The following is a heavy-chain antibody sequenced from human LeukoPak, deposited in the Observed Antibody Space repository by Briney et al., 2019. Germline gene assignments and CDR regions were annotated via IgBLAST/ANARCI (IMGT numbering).Heavy chain of an antibody. CDR3: ARPKKGYYDSSGYYSYYFDY. Sequence: GESLKISCKGSGYSFTSYWIGWVRQMPGKGLEWMGIIYPGDSDTRYSPSFQGQVTISADKSISTAYLQWSSLKASDTAMYYCARPKKGYYDSSGYYSYYFDYWGQGTLVTVSS. V-gene: IGHV5-51*01. D-gene: IGHD3-22*01. J-gene: IGHJ4*02. CDR2: IYPGDSDT. CDR1: GYSFTSYW.